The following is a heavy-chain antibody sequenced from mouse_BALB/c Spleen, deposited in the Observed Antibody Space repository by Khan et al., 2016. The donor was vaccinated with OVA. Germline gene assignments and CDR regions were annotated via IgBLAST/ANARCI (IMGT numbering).Heavy chain of an antibody. Sequence: VQLQESGAELARPGASVKLSCKASGYTFTDYYINWVKLRTGQGLVWIGEISPGSGDTYYNERFKGKATLTADKSSSTAYMQLSSLTSEASAVYFSARRNYFGYTFAYWGQGTLVTVSA. CDR3: ARRNYFGYTFAY. CDR2: ISPGSGDT. J-gene: IGHJ3*01. CDR1: GYTFTDYY. V-gene: IGHV1-77*01. D-gene: IGHD1-2*01.